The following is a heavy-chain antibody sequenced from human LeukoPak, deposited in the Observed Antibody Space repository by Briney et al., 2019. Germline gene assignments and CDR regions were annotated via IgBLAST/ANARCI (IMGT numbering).Heavy chain of an antibody. J-gene: IGHJ6*03. CDR1: GFTFSSYV. D-gene: IGHD1-20*01. CDR3: ARPHVPYNWNLPYFYYYYMDV. Sequence: AGSLRLSCAASGFTFSSYVMNWVRQAPGKGLEWVAVISYDGSNKYYADSVKGRFTISRDNSKNTLYLQMNSLRVDDTAVYYCARPHVPYNWNLPYFYYYYMDVWGKGTTVTVSS. CDR2: ISYDGSNK. V-gene: IGHV3-30*04.